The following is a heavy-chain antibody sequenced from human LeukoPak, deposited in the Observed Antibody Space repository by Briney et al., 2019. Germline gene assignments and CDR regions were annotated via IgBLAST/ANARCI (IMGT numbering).Heavy chain of an antibody. CDR2: IYHSGST. CDR1: GCSISTYY. J-gene: IGHJ1*01. V-gene: IGHV4-59*01. CDR3: ARGGAARLHFQN. Sequence: SETLFLPCTVSGCSISTYYWNWIRQPPGKGLEWIGYIYHSGSTNYNPSLQSRVTISVDTSKNQFSLNLNSVTAADTAVYYCARGGAARLHFQNWGQGTLVTVSS. D-gene: IGHD6-6*01.